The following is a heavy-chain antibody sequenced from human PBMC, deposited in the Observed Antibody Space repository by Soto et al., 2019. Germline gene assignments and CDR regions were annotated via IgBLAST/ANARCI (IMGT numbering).Heavy chain of an antibody. CDR1: GGSISSSNW. J-gene: IGHJ5*02. Sequence: SETLSLTCAVSGGSISSSNWWSWVRQPPGKGLEWIGEIYHSGSTNDKPSLKSRVTISVDKSKNQFSLKLSSVTAADTAVYYCARDYGVYYGSGTTYNWFDPWGQGTLVTVSS. CDR2: IYHSGST. D-gene: IGHD3-10*01. CDR3: ARDYGVYYGSGTTYNWFDP. V-gene: IGHV4-4*02.